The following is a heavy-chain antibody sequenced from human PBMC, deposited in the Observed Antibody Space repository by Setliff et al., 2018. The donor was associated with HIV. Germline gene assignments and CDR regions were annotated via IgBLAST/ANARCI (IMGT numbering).Heavy chain of an antibody. CDR1: GYSMSSGFS. Sequence: PSETLSLTCAVSGYSMSSGFSWAWIRQAPGKGLEWIGTIYQSGATFYNPSLKSRVTISVDTSNNHFSLKMPSVTATDTAVYYCGGAAPRTGQGTIDYWGQGTLVTVS. J-gene: IGHJ4*02. V-gene: IGHV4-38-2*01. D-gene: IGHD1-1*01. CDR3: GGAAPRTGQGTIDY. CDR2: IYQSGAT.